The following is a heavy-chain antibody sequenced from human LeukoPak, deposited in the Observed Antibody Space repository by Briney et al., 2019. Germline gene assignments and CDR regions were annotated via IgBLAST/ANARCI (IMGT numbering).Heavy chain of an antibody. J-gene: IGHJ4*02. V-gene: IGHV3-7*05. CDR2: IKQDGSEK. CDR1: GFTFSSYW. CDR3: ARPYSSSWYGVFDY. D-gene: IGHD6-13*01. Sequence: GGSLRLSCAASGFTFSSYWMSWVRQAPGKGLEWVANIKQDGSEKYYVDSVKGRFTISRDNAKNSLYLQMNSLRAEDTAGYYCARPYSSSWYGVFDYWGQGTLVTVSS.